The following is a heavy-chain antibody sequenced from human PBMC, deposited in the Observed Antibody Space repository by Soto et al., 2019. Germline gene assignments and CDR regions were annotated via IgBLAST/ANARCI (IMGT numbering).Heavy chain of an antibody. CDR3: ARSPRSSPYFDY. D-gene: IGHD6-13*01. CDR1: GYTFSNFW. J-gene: IGHJ4*02. CDR2: IYPGDYET. V-gene: IGHV5-51*01. Sequence: GESLKISCQCSGYTFSNFWIAWVRQLPGKGLEWMGIIYPGDYETRYSPSFHGKVTISADRSIGPAYLQWSSLEASDSAFYFCARSPRSSPYFDYWGQGALVTVSS.